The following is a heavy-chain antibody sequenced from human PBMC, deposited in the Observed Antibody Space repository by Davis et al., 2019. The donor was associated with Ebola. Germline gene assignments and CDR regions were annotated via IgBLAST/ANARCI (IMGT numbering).Heavy chain of an antibody. CDR1: GYTFMSYG. J-gene: IGHJ4*02. CDR3: ARDATVTPTDY. Sequence: AASVKVSCKASGYTFMSYGISWVRQAPGQGLEWMGWISAYNGNTNYAQKLQGRVTMTTDTSTSTAYMELRSLRSDDTAVYYCARDATVTPTDYWGQGTLVTVSS. D-gene: IGHD4-17*01. V-gene: IGHV1-18*04. CDR2: ISAYNGNT.